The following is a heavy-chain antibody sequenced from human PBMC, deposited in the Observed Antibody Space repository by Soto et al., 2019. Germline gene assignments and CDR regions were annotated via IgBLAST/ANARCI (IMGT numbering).Heavy chain of an antibody. D-gene: IGHD2-2*01. CDR3: AREGYCSSTSCYSFDY. CDR2: IISNGGST. CDR1: GFTFSSYA. V-gene: IGHV3-64*01. J-gene: IGHJ4*02. Sequence: GGSLRLSCAASGFTFSSYAMHWVRQAPGKGLEYVSAIISNGGSTYYANSVKGRFTISRDNSKNTLYLQMGSLRAEDMAVYYCAREGYCSSTSCYSFDYWGQGTLVTVSS.